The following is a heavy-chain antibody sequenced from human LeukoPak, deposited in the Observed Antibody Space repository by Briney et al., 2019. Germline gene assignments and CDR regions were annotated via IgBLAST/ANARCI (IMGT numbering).Heavy chain of an antibody. CDR3: ARDPYYYDSSGYYPLGY. D-gene: IGHD3-22*01. V-gene: IGHV3-30*03. CDR1: GFTFSSYG. CDR2: ISYDGSNK. J-gene: IGHJ4*02. Sequence: GGSLRLSCAAPGFTFSSYGMRWVRQAPGKGLEWVAVISYDGSNKYYADSVKGRFTISRDNSKNTLYLQMNSLRAEDTAVYYCARDPYYYDSSGYYPLGYWGQGTLVTVSS.